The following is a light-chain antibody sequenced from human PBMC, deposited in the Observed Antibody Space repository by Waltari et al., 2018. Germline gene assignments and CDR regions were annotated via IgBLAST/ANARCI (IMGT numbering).Light chain of an antibody. CDR2: GAS. J-gene: IGKJ1*01. V-gene: IGKV3-20*01. Sequence: SCRASQSVSRTLAWYQQKPGQAHKLLIYGASIRATGIPDRFTGSGSGTDFSLTISSLEPEDFAIYFCQHYVRLPATFGQGTKVEIK. CDR3: QHYVRLPAT. CDR1: QSVSRT.